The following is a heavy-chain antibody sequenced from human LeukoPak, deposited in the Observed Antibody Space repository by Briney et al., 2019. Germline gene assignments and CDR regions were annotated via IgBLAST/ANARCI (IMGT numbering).Heavy chain of an antibody. D-gene: IGHD6-19*01. J-gene: IGHJ4*02. CDR3: AREGSGWTIDY. Sequence: PGGSLRLSCAASGFTVSSNYMSWVRQAPGKGLEWVSVIYSGGSTYYADSVKGRFTISRDNSKNTLYLQMNSLRAEDTAVYYCAREGSGWTIDYWGQGTLVTVSS. CDR2: IYSGGST. V-gene: IGHV3-66*01. CDR1: GFTVSSNY.